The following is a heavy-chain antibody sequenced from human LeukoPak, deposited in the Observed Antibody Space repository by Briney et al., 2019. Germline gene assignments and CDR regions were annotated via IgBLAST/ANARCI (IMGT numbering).Heavy chain of an antibody. CDR1: GFTFSSYE. CDR2: ISSSGSTI. Sequence: GSLRLSCAASGFTFSSYEMNWVRQAPGKGLEWVSYISSSGSTIYYADSVKGRFTISRDNAKNSLYLQMSSLRAEDTAVYYCASGAAGPIDYWGQGTLVTVSS. J-gene: IGHJ4*02. D-gene: IGHD6-13*01. V-gene: IGHV3-48*03. CDR3: ASGAAGPIDY.